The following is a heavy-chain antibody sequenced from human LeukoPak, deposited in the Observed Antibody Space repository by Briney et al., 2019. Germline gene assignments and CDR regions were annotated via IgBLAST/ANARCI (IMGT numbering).Heavy chain of an antibody. CDR2: IYHSGST. Sequence: SETLSLTCAVSGYSISSGYYWGWIRQPPGKGLEGIGSIYHSGSTYYNPSLKSRVTISVDTSKNQFSLKPSSVTAAAPAVYYCARTRYYYDSSGYYWGVYYFDYWGQGTLVTVSS. CDR1: GYSISSGYY. V-gene: IGHV4-38-2*01. D-gene: IGHD3-22*01. CDR3: ARTRYYYDSSGYYWGVYYFDY. J-gene: IGHJ4*02.